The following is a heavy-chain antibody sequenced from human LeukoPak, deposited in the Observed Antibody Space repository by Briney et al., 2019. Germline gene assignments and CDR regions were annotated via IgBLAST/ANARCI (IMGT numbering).Heavy chain of an antibody. CDR2: TNPNSGGT. J-gene: IGHJ3*02. D-gene: IGHD6-6*01. CDR1: GYTFTGYY. CDR3: ASVDRGSSSGGAFDI. V-gene: IGHV1-2*02. Sequence: ASVKVSCKASGYTFTGYYMHWVRQAPGQGLEWMGWTNPNSGGTNCAQKFQGRVTMTRDTSISTAYMELSRLRSDDTAVYYCASVDRGSSSGGAFDIWGQGTMVTVSS.